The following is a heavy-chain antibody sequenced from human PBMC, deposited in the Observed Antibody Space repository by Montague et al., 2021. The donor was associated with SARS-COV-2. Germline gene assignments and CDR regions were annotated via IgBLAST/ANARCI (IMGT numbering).Heavy chain of an antibody. D-gene: IGHD4-17*01. V-gene: IGHV4-39*01. Sequence: SETLSLTCTVSGASVSSGDHYWGWIRQPPGKGLEWLGNIYYSGYTYYXPSFKGRVTISIDASKNQFSLKLNSLTATDTAIYHCARRRLREDYFDFWGQGTLVTVSS. CDR3: ARRRLREDYFDF. CDR1: GASVSSGDHY. CDR2: IYYSGYT. J-gene: IGHJ4*02.